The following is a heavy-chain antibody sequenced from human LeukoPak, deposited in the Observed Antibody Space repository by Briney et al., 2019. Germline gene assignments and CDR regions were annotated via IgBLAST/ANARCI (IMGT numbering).Heavy chain of an antibody. CDR2: IYPGDSDT. CDR3: ARRSGSGWYSYYFDY. J-gene: IGHJ4*02. D-gene: IGHD6-19*01. V-gene: IGHV5-51*01. Sequence: GESLQISCQGSGSIFTSYWIGWVRQMPGKGLEWMGMIYPGDSDTRYSPSFQGQVTISADKSISTAYLQWSSLKASDTAMYYCARRSGSGWYSYYFDYWGQGTLVTVSS. CDR1: GSIFTSYW.